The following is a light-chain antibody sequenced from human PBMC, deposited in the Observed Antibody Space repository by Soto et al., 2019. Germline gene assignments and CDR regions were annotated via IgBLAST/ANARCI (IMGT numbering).Light chain of an antibody. V-gene: IGKV3-20*01. J-gene: IGKJ2*01. Sequence: EIVLTQSPGTLSLSPGERATLSCRASQSVSSSYLAWYQQKPGQAPRLLIYGASSRATGIPDRFSGRGSGTDCSLTISRLEPEDFAVYYCQQYGSSPYTFGQGTRLESK. CDR2: GAS. CDR3: QQYGSSPYT. CDR1: QSVSSSY.